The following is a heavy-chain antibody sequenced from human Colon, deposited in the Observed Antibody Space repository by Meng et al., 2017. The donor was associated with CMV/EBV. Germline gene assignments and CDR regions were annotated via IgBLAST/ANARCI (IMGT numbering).Heavy chain of an antibody. V-gene: IGHV1-46*01. CDR2: INPNGGSS. CDR1: GYTFTDYH. CDR3: ARPYHLQGFDY. Sequence: ASVKVSCKASGYTFTDYHIHWLRQAPGQGPEWMGLINPNGGSSSAAQKFQGRVTMTRDPPTSTVYMELSSLRSEDTAVYYCARPYHLQGFDYWGQGTLVTVSS. J-gene: IGHJ4*02.